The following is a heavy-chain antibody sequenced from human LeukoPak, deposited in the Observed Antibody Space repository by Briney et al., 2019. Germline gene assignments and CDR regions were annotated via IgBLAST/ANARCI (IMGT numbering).Heavy chain of an antibody. Sequence: GGSLRLSCAASGFTFDDYAMHWVRQAPGKGLEWVSLISWDGGSTYYADSVKGRFTISRDNSKNSLYLQMNSLRAEDTALYYCAKDRRRYDSSELDYWGQGTLVTVSS. V-gene: IGHV3-43D*03. CDR3: AKDRRRYDSSELDY. D-gene: IGHD3-22*01. CDR1: GFTFDDYA. CDR2: ISWDGGST. J-gene: IGHJ4*02.